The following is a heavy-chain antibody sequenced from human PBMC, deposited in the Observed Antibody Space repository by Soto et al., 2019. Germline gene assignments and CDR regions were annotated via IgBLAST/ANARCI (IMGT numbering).Heavy chain of an antibody. D-gene: IGHD3-22*01. CDR1: GGSISSGDYY. Sequence: QVQLQESGPGLVKPSQTLSLTCTVSGGSISSGDYYWSWIRQPPGKGLEWIGYIYYSGSTYYNPSLNSRVTITVDTSKNQFSLKLSSVTAADTAVYYCARKRPHYYDSSGYYYDGYFDYWGQGTLVTVSS. J-gene: IGHJ4*02. CDR3: ARKRPHYYDSSGYYYDGYFDY. CDR2: IYYSGST. V-gene: IGHV4-30-4*01.